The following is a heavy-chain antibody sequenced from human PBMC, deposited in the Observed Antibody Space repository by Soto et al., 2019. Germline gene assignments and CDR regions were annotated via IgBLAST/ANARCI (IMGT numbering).Heavy chain of an antibody. CDR3: ARFGQDSSGYYAFDI. D-gene: IGHD3-22*01. Sequence: GGSLRLSXAASGFTFSSYDMHWVRQATGKGLEWVSAIGTAGDTYYPGPVKGRFTISRENSKISLYLQMNSLRAGDTAVYYCARFGQDSSGYYAFDIWGQGTMVTVSS. V-gene: IGHV3-13*01. CDR1: GFTFSSYD. CDR2: IGTAGDT. J-gene: IGHJ3*02.